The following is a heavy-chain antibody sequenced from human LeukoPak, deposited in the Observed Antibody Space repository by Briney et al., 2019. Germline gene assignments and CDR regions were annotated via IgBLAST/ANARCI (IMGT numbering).Heavy chain of an antibody. CDR3: ARSGYSNFDY. CDR2: IYASGST. V-gene: IGHV4-61*02. CDR1: GGSLSSGSDY. D-gene: IGHD3-3*01. J-gene: IGHJ4*02. Sequence: SETLSFTCTVSGGSLSSGSDYWSWIRQSAGKGLEWIGRIYASGSTNYNPSLKSRVTISVDTSKNQFSLRLSSVTAADTAVYYCARSGYSNFDYWGQGTLVTVSS.